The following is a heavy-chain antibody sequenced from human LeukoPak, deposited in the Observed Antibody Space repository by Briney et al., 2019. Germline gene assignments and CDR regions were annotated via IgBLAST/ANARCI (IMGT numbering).Heavy chain of an antibody. CDR1: GGSISSSTYY. J-gene: IGHJ4*02. V-gene: IGHV4-39*07. CDR3: ARDHHYSGYDYGIDY. Sequence: SETLSLTCTVSGGSISSSTYYWGWIRQPPGKGLEWIGSIYYSGSTYYNPSLKSRVTISVDKSKNQFSLKLSSVTAADTAVYYCARDHHYSGYDYGIDYWGQGTLVTVSS. CDR2: IYYSGST. D-gene: IGHD5-12*01.